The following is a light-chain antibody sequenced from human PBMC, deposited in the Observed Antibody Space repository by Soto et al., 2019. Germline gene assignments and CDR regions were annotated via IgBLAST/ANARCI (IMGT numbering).Light chain of an antibody. CDR3: QTWSTDIRV. CDR2: LNSDGSH. V-gene: IGLV4-69*01. Sequence: QLVLTQPPSASASLGASVKLTSTLSSGHNSYAIAWHQQQPEKGPRYLMKLNSDGSHSKGDGIPDRFSGSSSGAERYLTISSLQSEDEADYYCQTWSTDIRVFGGGTKLTVL. J-gene: IGLJ3*02. CDR1: SGHNSYA.